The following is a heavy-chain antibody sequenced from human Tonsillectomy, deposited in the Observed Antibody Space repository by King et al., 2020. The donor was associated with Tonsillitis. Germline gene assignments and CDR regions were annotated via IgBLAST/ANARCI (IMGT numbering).Heavy chain of an antibody. CDR1: GGSISSGSYY. J-gene: IGHJ5*02. CDR2: IYTSGST. D-gene: IGHD6-13*01. V-gene: IGHV4-61*02. CDR3: ARGWTVAAADPLFFDP. Sequence: PLQESGPGLVKPSQTLSLTCTVSGGSISSGSYYWSWIRQPAGKGLEWIGRIYTSGSTNYNPSLKSRVTISVDTSKNQFSLKLSSVTAADTAVYYCARGWTVAAADPLFFDPWGQGTLVTVSS.